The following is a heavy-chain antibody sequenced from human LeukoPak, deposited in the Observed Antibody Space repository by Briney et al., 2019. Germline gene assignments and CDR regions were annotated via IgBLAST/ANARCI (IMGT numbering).Heavy chain of an antibody. CDR2: ISYTGST. J-gene: IGHJ6*03. D-gene: IGHD1-26*01. V-gene: IGHV4-59*01. CDR1: GGSISRYY. CDR3: ARWNGSSYYMDV. Sequence: SETLSLTRTVSGGSISRYYWSWIRQPPGKGLEWIGYISYTGSTTYNSSLKSRVTISLDTSQNQFSLKLTSVTPADTAVYYCARWNGSSYYMDVWGKGTTVTISS.